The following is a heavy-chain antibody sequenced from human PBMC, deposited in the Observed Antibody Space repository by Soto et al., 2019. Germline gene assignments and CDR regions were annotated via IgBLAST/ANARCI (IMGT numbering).Heavy chain of an antibody. CDR3: ARDLMGGSYYTYYYGMDV. V-gene: IGHV3-21*01. CDR2: ISSSSSYI. J-gene: IGHJ6*02. D-gene: IGHD1-26*01. Sequence: EVQLVESGGGLVKPGGSLRLSCAASGFTFSSYSMNWVRQAPGKGLEWVSSISSSSSYIYYAASVKDQFTISRDNAKNSRVLQMSSGRAYDTAVYYCARDLMGGSYYTYYYGMDVWGQGTTVTVSS. CDR1: GFTFSSYS.